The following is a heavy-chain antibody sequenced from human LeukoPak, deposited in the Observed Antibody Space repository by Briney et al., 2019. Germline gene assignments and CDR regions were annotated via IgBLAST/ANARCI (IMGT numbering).Heavy chain of an antibody. Sequence: PSETLSLTCTVSGGSISSGGYYWSWIRQHPGKGLEWIGYIYYSGSTYYNPSLKSRVTISVDTSKNQFSLKLSSVTAADTAVYYCARARRYCSSTSCYTNWFDPWGQGTLVTVSS. CDR2: IYYSGST. V-gene: IGHV4-31*03. CDR1: GGSISSGGYY. J-gene: IGHJ5*02. CDR3: ARARRYCSSTSCYTNWFDP. D-gene: IGHD2-2*02.